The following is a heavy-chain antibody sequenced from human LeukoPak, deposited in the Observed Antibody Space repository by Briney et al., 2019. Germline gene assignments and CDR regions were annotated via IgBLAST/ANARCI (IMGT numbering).Heavy chain of an antibody. CDR2: INPNSGGT. CDR3: ARGPMPYSGSPFIDY. D-gene: IGHD1-26*01. J-gene: IGHJ4*02. V-gene: IGHV1-2*02. Sequence: ASVKVSCKASGYTFTGYYMHWVRQAPGQGLEWMGWINPNSGGTNYAQKFQGRVTMTRDTSISTAYMELSRLRSDDTAVYDCARGPMPYSGSPFIDYWGQGTLVTVSS. CDR1: GYTFTGYY.